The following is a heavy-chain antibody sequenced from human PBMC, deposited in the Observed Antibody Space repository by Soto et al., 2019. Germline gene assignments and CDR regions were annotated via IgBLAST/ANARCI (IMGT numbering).Heavy chain of an antibody. Sequence: QVQLVQSGAEVKKPGASVKVSCKASGYTFTSYDINWVRQATGQGLEWMGWMNPNSGNTGYAQKFQGRVTMTRNTSISKAYMELSSLRSEDTAVYYCARGPRDIVVVVAASYYFDYWGQGTLVTVSS. V-gene: IGHV1-8*01. J-gene: IGHJ4*02. D-gene: IGHD2-15*01. CDR1: GYTFTSYD. CDR3: ARGPRDIVVVVAASYYFDY. CDR2: MNPNSGNT.